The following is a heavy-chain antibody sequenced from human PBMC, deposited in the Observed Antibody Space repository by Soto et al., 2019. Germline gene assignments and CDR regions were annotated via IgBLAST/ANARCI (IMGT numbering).Heavy chain of an antibody. CDR3: AKQFTPRSSGCPDPWDI. D-gene: IGHD6-19*01. J-gene: IGHJ3*02. V-gene: IGHV3-30*18. CDR2: ISYDGSNK. Sequence: QVQLVESGGGVVQPGRSLRLSCAASGFTFSNYGMHWVRQAPGKGLEWVAVISYDGSNKNYADSVKGRFTISRDNFKSTLDLQMIRLRAADKAVYYWAKQFTPRSSGCPDPWDIWGQGTMVSVSS. CDR1: GFTFSNYG.